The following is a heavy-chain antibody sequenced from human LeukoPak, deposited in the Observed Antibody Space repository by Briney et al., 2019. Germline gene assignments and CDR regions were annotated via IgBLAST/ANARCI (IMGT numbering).Heavy chain of an antibody. CDR2: IYSGGST. D-gene: IGHD6-13*01. V-gene: IGHV3-53*05. CDR1: GFTVSSNY. J-gene: IGHJ4*02. CDR3: ASAGYSSSWYPIDY. Sequence: GGSLRLSCAASGFTVSSNYMSWVRQAPGKGLEWVSVIYSGGSTYYADSVKGRFTISRDNSKNTLYLQMNSLRAEDTAVYYCASAGYSSSWYPIDYWGQGTLVTVSS.